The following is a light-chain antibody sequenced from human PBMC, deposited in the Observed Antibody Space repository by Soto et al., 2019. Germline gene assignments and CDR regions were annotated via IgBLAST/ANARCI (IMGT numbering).Light chain of an antibody. CDR2: AAS. CDR3: QQYGTSPRT. Sequence: EIVLTQSPGTLSLSPGEGATLSCRASQSVSSNFLAWYQQKPGQAPRLLIYAASSRATGISDRFSGSGSETDFTFTIRRLEPEDFAVYYCQQYGTSPRTFGHGTKVEIK. CDR1: QSVSSNF. V-gene: IGKV3-20*01. J-gene: IGKJ1*01.